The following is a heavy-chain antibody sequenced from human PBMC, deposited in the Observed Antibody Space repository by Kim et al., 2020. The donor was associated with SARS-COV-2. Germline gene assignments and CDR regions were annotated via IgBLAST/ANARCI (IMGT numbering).Heavy chain of an antibody. CDR1: GFTFSSYE. V-gene: IGHV3-48*03. Sequence: GGSLRLSCAASGFTFSSYEMNWVRQAPGKGLEWVSYISSSGSTIYYADSVKCRFTISRDNAKNSLYLQMNSLRAEDTAVYYCARVIPRITIFGVAPGGMDVWGQGTTVTGSS. D-gene: IGHD3-3*01. CDR2: ISSSGSTI. CDR3: ARVIPRITIFGVAPGGMDV. J-gene: IGHJ6*02.